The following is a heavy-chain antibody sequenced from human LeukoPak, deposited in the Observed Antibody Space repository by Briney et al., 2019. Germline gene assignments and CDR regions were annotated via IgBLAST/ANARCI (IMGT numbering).Heavy chain of an antibody. Sequence: GGSLRLSCAASGFTFSSYGMHWVRQAPGKGLEWVAFIRYDGSNKYYADSVKGRFTISRDNSKNTLYLQMNSLRAEDTAVYYCARDVSPPYGGNSFSFDNWGQGTLVTVSS. D-gene: IGHD4-23*01. V-gene: IGHV3-30*02. J-gene: IGHJ4*02. CDR2: IRYDGSNK. CDR3: ARDVSPPYGGNSFSFDN. CDR1: GFTFSSYG.